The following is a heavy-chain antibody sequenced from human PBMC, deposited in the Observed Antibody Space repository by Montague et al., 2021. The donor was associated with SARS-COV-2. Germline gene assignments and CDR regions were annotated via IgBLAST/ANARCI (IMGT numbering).Heavy chain of an antibody. V-gene: IGHV4-4*02. D-gene: IGHD3-22*01. J-gene: IGHJ6*02. Sequence: SETLSLTCAVSGGSISSSNWWCWLRQPPGKGLEWVGVIYHSGSTNYNPPLKSRVITSVDKSKNQSTLKLSSATAADTAVYYCAREPYYYVSSGLNYYYYGMDVWGQGTTVTVSS. CDR1: GGSISSSNW. CDR3: AREPYYYVSSGLNYYYYGMDV. CDR2: IYHSGST.